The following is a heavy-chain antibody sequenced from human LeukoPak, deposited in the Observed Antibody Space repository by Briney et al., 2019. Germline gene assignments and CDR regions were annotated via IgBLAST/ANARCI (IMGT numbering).Heavy chain of an antibody. Sequence: GGSLRLSCAASGFTSSDHYMDWVRHAPGKGLELVGRAKNNAYSYTIEYAASVKGRFTISRDDSKNSLYLQMNSLRAEDTAVYYCAKDQGYYYDSIKPGCAFDIWGQGTMVTVSS. CDR1: GFTSSDHY. V-gene: IGHV3-72*01. CDR2: AKNNAYSYTI. CDR3: AKDQGYYYDSIKPGCAFDI. D-gene: IGHD3-22*01. J-gene: IGHJ3*02.